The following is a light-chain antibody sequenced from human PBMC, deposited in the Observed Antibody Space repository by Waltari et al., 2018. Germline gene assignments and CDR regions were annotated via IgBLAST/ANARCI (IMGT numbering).Light chain of an antibody. V-gene: IGLV3-1*01. Sequence: SYELTQPPSVSVSPGPTASITCSGDNLGDKYACWYQQKPGQSPVLVIYQDSKRPSRIPERFSGSNSGNTATLTISGTQAMDEADYYCQAWDSSAVVFGGGTKLTVL. CDR2: QDS. CDR3: QAWDSSAVV. J-gene: IGLJ2*01. CDR1: NLGDKY.